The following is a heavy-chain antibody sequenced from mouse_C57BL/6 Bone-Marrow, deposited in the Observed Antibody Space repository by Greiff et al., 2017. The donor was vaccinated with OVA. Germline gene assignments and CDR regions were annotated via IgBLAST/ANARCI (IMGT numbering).Heavy chain of an antibody. Sequence: VQLVESGAELVRPGASVKLSCKASGYTFTDYYINWVKQRPGQGLEWIARIYPGSGNTYYNEKFKGKATLTAEKSSSTAYMQLSSLTSEDSAVYFCASQGNYFDYWGQGTTLTVSS. CDR1: GYTFTDYY. J-gene: IGHJ2*01. CDR3: ASQGNYFDY. CDR2: IYPGSGNT. V-gene: IGHV1-76*01.